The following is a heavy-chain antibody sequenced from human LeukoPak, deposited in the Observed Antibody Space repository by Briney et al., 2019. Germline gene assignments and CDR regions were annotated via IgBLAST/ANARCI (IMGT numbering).Heavy chain of an antibody. D-gene: IGHD3-9*01. Sequence: GGSLRLSCAASGFTFSSYEMNWVRQAPGKGLEWVSAISGSGGSTYYADSVKGRFTISRDNSKNTLYLQMNSLRAEDTAVYYCAKAFAYDILTGYSYYFDYWGQGTLVTVSS. CDR1: GFTFSSYE. J-gene: IGHJ4*02. CDR2: ISGSGGST. CDR3: AKAFAYDILTGYSYYFDY. V-gene: IGHV3-23*01.